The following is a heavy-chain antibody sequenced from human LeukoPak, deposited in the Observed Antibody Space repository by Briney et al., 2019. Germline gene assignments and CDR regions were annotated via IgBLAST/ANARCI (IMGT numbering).Heavy chain of an antibody. Sequence: GGSLRLSCAASGFTFSSYGMHWVRQAPGKGLEWVAVIWYDGSNKYYADSVKGRLTMSRDNSNNTVYLQMNSLRADDTAVYYCAKPHTPYCSGGTCYLFDYWGQGTLVTVSS. CDR2: IWYDGSNK. V-gene: IGHV3-33*03. CDR1: GFTFSSYG. J-gene: IGHJ4*02. CDR3: AKPHTPYCSGGTCYLFDY. D-gene: IGHD2-15*01.